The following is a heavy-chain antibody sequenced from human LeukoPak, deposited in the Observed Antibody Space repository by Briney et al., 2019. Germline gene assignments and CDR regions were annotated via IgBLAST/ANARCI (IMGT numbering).Heavy chain of an antibody. Sequence: ASAKVSCKASGYTFTSYYMHWVRQAPGQGLEWMGIINPSGGSTSYAQKFRGRVTMTRDTSTSTVYMELSSLRSEDTAVYYCARVAKDTAIVTGFDYWGQGTLVTVSS. CDR1: GYTFTSYY. J-gene: IGHJ4*02. D-gene: IGHD5-18*01. CDR3: ARVAKDTAIVTGFDY. V-gene: IGHV1-46*01. CDR2: INPSGGST.